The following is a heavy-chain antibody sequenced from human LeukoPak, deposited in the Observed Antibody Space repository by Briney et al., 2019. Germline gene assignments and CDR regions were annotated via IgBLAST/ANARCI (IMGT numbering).Heavy chain of an antibody. CDR3: AITRYNDILTGYYRTN. CDR1: GFTFSCYA. V-gene: IGHV3-23*01. J-gene: IGHJ4*02. D-gene: IGHD3-9*01. CDR2: VSGSGGST. Sequence: GGSLRLSCAASGFTFSCYAMGWVRQAPGKGLEWVSAVSGSGGSTYYADSVKGRFTISRDNSKNTLYLQMNSLRAEDTAVYYCAITRYNDILTGYYRTNWGQGTLVTVSS.